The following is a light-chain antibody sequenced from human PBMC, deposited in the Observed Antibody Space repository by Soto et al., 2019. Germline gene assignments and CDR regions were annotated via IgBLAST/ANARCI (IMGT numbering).Light chain of an antibody. V-gene: IGKV1-12*01. J-gene: IGKJ2*02. CDR2: AAS. Sequence: DIQMTQSPSSVSASGGDRVTITWRASQGFSSWLAWYQQKRGRAPTLLIFAASSLQEGVPSRFSGSGSGTDFTLAISSLQPEDSATYYCQQANSFPRTFGQGTKLEIK. CDR1: QGFSSW. CDR3: QQANSFPRT.